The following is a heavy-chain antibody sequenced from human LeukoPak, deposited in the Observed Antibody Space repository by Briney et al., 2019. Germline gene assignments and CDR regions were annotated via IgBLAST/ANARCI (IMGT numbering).Heavy chain of an antibody. Sequence: ASVKVSCKASGYTFTSCDFNWVRQATGQRPEWMGWMSPNSGDTGYAQKFQDRVTMTRNTSISTAYMELSSLRSDDTAVYYCARGPPNWGYDYWGPGTLVTVSS. CDR1: GYTFTSCD. D-gene: IGHD7-27*01. CDR2: MSPNSGDT. V-gene: IGHV1-8*02. CDR3: ARGPPNWGYDY. J-gene: IGHJ4*02.